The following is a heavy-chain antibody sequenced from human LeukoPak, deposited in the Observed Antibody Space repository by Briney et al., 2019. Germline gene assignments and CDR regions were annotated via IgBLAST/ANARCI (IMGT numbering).Heavy chain of an antibody. V-gene: IGHV3-23*01. J-gene: IGHJ4*02. CDR2: ISASGGST. CDR1: GFTFSSYA. D-gene: IGHD1-7*01. CDR3: AKDWDYLLYYFDY. Sequence: PGGSLRLSCAASGFTFSSYAMSWVRQAPGNGLEWVSAISASGGSTYYADSVKGRFTISRDNSKNTLYLQMNSLRANDTAVCYCAKDWDYLLYYFDYWGQGTLVTVSS.